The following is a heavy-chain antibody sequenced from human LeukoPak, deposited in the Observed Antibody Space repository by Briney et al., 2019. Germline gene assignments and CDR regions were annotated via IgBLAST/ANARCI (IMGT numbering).Heavy chain of an antibody. CDR1: GGSISSYY. Sequence: ETLSLTCTVSGGSISSYYWSWIRQPPGKGLEWIGYIYYSGSTNYNPPLKSRVTISVDTSKNQFSLKLSSVTAADTAVYYCARDQADYDFWSGYYRGAFDIWGQGTMVTVSS. V-gene: IGHV4-59*01. J-gene: IGHJ3*02. CDR2: IYYSGST. CDR3: ARDQADYDFWSGYYRGAFDI. D-gene: IGHD3-3*01.